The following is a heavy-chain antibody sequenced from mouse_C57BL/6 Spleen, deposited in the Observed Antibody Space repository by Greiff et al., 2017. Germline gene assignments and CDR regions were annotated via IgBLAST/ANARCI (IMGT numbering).Heavy chain of an antibody. Sequence: EVKLMESGGDLVKPGGSLKLSCAASGFTFSSYGMSWVRQTPDKRLEWVATISSGGSYTYYPDSVKGRFTISRDNAKNTLYLQVSSLKSEDTAMYYCARVDYDYEDYWGQGTSVTVSS. CDR3: ARVDYDYEDY. CDR1: GFTFSSYG. CDR2: ISSGGSYT. J-gene: IGHJ4*01. D-gene: IGHD2-4*01. V-gene: IGHV5-6*01.